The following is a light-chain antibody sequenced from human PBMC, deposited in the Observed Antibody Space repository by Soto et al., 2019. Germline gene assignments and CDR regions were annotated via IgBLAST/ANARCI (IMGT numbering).Light chain of an antibody. Sequence: EIVLTQSPGTLSLSQGERATLSCRASQSVTNNYLDWFQKKPGPAPRLPIYDASTRATGIPARFSGSQSGTEFTLTISSLLSEDFAVYSCQQDNNWPLTFGGGTKVDIK. CDR3: QQDNNWPLT. J-gene: IGKJ4*02. V-gene: IGKV3D-15*01. CDR1: QSVTNN. CDR2: DAS.